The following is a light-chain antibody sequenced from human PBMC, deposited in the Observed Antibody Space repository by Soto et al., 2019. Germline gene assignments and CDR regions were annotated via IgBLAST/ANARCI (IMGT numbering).Light chain of an antibody. CDR3: SSYTSSSTWV. V-gene: IGLV2-14*03. Sequence: QSALTQPASVSGSPGQSITISCTGTSSDVGGYKYVSWYQQHPGKAPKLIIYDVNNRPSGVSNRFSGSKSGNTASLTISGLQAEDEADYYCSSYTSSSTWVFGGGT. J-gene: IGLJ3*02. CDR1: SSDVGGYKY. CDR2: DVN.